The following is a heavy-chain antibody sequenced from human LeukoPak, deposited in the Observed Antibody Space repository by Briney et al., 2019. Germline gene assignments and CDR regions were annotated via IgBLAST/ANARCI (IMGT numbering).Heavy chain of an antibody. CDR1: GFTFSSYS. Sequence: PGGSLRLSCAASGFTFSSYSMNWVRQAPGKGLEWVSSISSSSSYIYYADSVKGRFTISRDNAKNSLYLQMNSLRAEDTAVYYCARVRHDSSRVYNWFDPWGQGTLVTVSS. CDR3: ARVRHDSSRVYNWFDP. J-gene: IGHJ5*02. D-gene: IGHD3-22*01. CDR2: ISSSSSYI. V-gene: IGHV3-21*01.